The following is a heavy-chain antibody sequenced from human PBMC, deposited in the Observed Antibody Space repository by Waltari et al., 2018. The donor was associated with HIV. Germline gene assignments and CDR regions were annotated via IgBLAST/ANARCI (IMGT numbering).Heavy chain of an antibody. CDR2: KKQDGSEK. D-gene: IGHD3-16*01. Sequence: EVQLVESGGGLVQPGGSLRHSCAASGLTVSSFWMGCVRQAPGKGLEGVANKKQDGSEKYYVDSVKGPFTITRDNAKNSLYLQMNSRRAEDTAVYYCAREGEGSPGYFQHWGQGTLVTVSS. CDR1: GLTVSSFW. V-gene: IGHV3-7*01. J-gene: IGHJ1*01. CDR3: AREGEGSPGYFQH.